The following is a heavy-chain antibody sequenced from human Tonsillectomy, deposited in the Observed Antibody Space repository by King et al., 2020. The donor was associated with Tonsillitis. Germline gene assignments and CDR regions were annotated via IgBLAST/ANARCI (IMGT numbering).Heavy chain of an antibody. Sequence: VQLVESGGGLVKPGGSLRLSCEASGLTFSGYSMNLVRHAPGEGLEWVSSIPDSSSYKYYAESVKGRFLVSRDNAKSSLYLQMNSLRAEDTAIYYCAKVLTALYDAFDVWGQGTMVTVSS. CDR1: GLTFSGYS. J-gene: IGHJ3*01. CDR3: AKVLTALYDAFDV. CDR2: IPDSSSYK. V-gene: IGHV3-21*04. D-gene: IGHD5-18*01.